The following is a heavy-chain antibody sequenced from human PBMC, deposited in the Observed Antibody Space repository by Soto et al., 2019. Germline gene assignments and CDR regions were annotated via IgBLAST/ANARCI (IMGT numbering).Heavy chain of an antibody. V-gene: IGHV4-39*01. Sequence: PSETLSLTCTVSGGSISSSSYYWGWIRQPPGKGLEWIGSIYYSGSTCYNPSLKSRVTISVDTSKNQFSLKLSSVTAADTAVYYCARHTPAISISDHWGQGTLVTVS. D-gene: IGHD2-15*01. CDR1: GGSISSSSYY. CDR2: IYYSGST. CDR3: ARHTPAISISDH. J-gene: IGHJ4*02.